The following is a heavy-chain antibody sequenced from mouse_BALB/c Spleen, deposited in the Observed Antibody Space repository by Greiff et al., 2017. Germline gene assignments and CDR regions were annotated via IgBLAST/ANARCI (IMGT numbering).Heavy chain of an antibody. D-gene: IGHD1-2*01. CDR3: ARQGDYYGPFDY. V-gene: IGHV5-12-1*01. CDR1: GFAFSSYD. J-gene: IGHJ2*01. CDR2: ISSGGGST. Sequence: EVQGVESGGGLVKPGGSLKLSCAASGFAFSSYDMSWVRQTPEKRLEWVAYISSGGGSTYYPDTVQGRFTISRDNAKNTLYLQMSSLKSEDTAMYYCARQGDYYGPFDYWGQGTTLTVSS.